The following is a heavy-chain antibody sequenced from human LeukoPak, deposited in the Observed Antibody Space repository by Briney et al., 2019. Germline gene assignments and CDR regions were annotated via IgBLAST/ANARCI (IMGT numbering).Heavy chain of an antibody. J-gene: IGHJ3*02. Sequence: PSETLPLTCTVSGGSISSSSYYWGWIRQPAGKGLQWIGRIYTSGSTNYNPSLKSRVTMSVDTSKNQFSLKLSSVTAADTAVYYCASGVTVTKTNAFDIWGQGTMVTVSS. CDR2: IYTSGST. V-gene: IGHV4-61*02. CDR1: GGSISSSSYY. D-gene: IGHD4-17*01. CDR3: ASGVTVTKTNAFDI.